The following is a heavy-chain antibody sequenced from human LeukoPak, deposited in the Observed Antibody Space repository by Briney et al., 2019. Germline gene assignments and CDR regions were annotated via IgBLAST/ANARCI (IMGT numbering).Heavy chain of an antibody. J-gene: IGHJ4*02. CDR3: ARVHRGYSYGRLDY. CDR2: ISSCDNTI. Sequence: GGALRLSCAASGFAFSDYSMNWVRSAPGKGLEWVSYISSCDNTIHFADSVKGRFTISRDNAKNSLYLEMNSLRDEDTAVYYCARVHRGYSYGRLDYWGQGTLVTVSS. CDR1: GFAFSDYS. V-gene: IGHV3-48*02. D-gene: IGHD5-18*01.